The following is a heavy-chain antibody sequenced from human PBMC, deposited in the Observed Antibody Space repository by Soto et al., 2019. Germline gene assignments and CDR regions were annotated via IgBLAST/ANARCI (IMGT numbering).Heavy chain of an antibody. D-gene: IGHD2-21*02. CDR3: AREGSIVVVTATRDYGMDV. V-gene: IGHV1-46*01. Sequence: ASVKVSCKASGYTFTSYYVHWVRQAPGQGLEWMGVVNPSSGRTTYAQKFRGRITMARDTSTSTVHVELSSLRSDDTAVYYCAREGSIVVVTATRDYGMDVWGQGTTVTVSS. J-gene: IGHJ6*02. CDR1: GYTFTSYY. CDR2: VNPSSGRT.